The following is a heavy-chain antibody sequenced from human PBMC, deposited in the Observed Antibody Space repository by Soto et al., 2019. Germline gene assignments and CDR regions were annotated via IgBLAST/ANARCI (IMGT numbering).Heavy chain of an antibody. V-gene: IGHV4-61*01. D-gene: IGHD3-10*01. CDR3: ARGVGFGYYYYHMDL. Sequence: PWETLSLISAVSGDSATSVSDYWSWIRQPPGKGLEWIGYIYYSGSADYNPSLGSRVTISIDTSKNQFSLRLTSVTAADTAVYYCARGVGFGYYYYHMDLWGQGTTVT. J-gene: IGHJ6*02. CDR2: IYYSGSA. CDR1: GDSATSVSDY.